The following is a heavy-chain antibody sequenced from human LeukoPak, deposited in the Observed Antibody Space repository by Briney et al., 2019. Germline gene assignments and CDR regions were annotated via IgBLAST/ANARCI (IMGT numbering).Heavy chain of an antibody. V-gene: IGHV1-2*02. D-gene: IGHD3-10*01. Sequence: ASVKVPCKASGYTFTGYYMHWVRQAPGQGLEWMGWINPNSGGTNYAQKFQGRVTMTRDTSISTAYMELSRLRSDDTAVYYCASSIYGSGSYIGYWGQGTLVTVSS. CDR1: GYTFTGYY. CDR3: ASSIYGSGSYIGY. J-gene: IGHJ4*02. CDR2: INPNSGGT.